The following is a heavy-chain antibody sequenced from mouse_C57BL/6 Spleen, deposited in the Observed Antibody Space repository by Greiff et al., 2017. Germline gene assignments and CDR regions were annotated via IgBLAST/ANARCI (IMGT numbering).Heavy chain of an antibody. Sequence: QVQLKQSGAELMKPGASVKLSCKATGYTFTGYWIEWVKQRPGHGLEWIGEILPGSGSTNYNEKFKGKATFTADTASNTAYMQLSSLTTEDSAIYYCARKGESDYDFDYFDYWGQGTTLTVSS. V-gene: IGHV1-9*01. CDR1: GYTFTGYW. CDR3: ARKGESDYDFDYFDY. CDR2: ILPGSGST. D-gene: IGHD2-4*01. J-gene: IGHJ2*01.